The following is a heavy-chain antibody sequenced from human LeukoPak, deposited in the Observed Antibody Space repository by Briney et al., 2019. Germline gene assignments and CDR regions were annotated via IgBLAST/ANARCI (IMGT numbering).Heavy chain of an antibody. Sequence: GGSLRLSCAASGFALSSYDMNWVRQAPGKGLEWVSYISSSSSTIYYADSVKGRFTISRDNAKNSLYLQMNSLRDEDTAVYYCARDGVYSGGYDFDYWGQGTLVTVSS. V-gene: IGHV3-48*02. J-gene: IGHJ4*02. D-gene: IGHD1-26*01. CDR2: ISSSSSTI. CDR3: ARDGVYSGGYDFDY. CDR1: GFALSSYD.